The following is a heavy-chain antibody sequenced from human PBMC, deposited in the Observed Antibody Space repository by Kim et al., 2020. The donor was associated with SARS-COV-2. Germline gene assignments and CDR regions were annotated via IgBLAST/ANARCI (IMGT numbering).Heavy chain of an antibody. CDR1: GFTLSHHM. D-gene: IGHD1-26*01. V-gene: IGHV3-30*03. CDR3: AREGDGGTYYGRFDY. Sequence: GGSLRLSCAASGFTLSHHMMHWVRQAPGKGLEWVGVISYDGNNKYYPDSVKGRFNISRDNSKNMLYLEMNSLKTEDTAVYYCAREGDGGTYYGRFDYWGQGTPVTVSS. J-gene: IGHJ4*02. CDR2: ISYDGNNK.